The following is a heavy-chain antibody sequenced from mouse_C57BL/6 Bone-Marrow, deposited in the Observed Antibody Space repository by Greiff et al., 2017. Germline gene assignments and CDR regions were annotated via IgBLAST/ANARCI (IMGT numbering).Heavy chain of an antibody. CDR1: GFTFSSYT. D-gene: IGHD2-4*01. CDR2: ISGGGGNT. CDR3: ARHESYYDYEEAMDY. J-gene: IGHJ4*01. Sequence: EVQGVESGGGLVKPGGSLKLSCAASGFTFSSYTMSWVRQTPEKRLEWVATISGGGGNTYYPDSVKGRFTISRDNAKNTLYLQMSSLRSEDTALYYCARHESYYDYEEAMDYWGQGTSVTVSS. V-gene: IGHV5-9*01.